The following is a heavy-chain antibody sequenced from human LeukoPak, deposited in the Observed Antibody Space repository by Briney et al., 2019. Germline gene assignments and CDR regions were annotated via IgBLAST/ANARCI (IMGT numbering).Heavy chain of an antibody. CDR3: ARSGGYCSSTSCYAFDY. CDR2: IYPGDSDT. CDR1: GYSFTNYW. V-gene: IGHV5-51*01. Sequence: GESLKISCKGSGYSFTNYWIGWVRPMPGKGLEWMGIIYPGDSDTRYSPSFQGQVTISADKSISTAYLQWSSLKASDTAIYYCARSGGYCSSTSCYAFDYWGQGTLVTVSS. J-gene: IGHJ4*02. D-gene: IGHD2-2*03.